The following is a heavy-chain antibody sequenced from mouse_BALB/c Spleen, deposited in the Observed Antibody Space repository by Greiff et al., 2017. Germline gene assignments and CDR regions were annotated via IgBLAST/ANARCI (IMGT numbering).Heavy chain of an antibody. V-gene: IGHV5-6*01. J-gene: IGHJ3*01. CDR1: GFTFSSYG. CDR3: ARSPLTY. CDR2: ISSGGSYT. Sequence: VQLKESGGDLVKPGGSLKLSCAASGFTFSSYGMSWVRQTPDKRLEWVATISSGGSYTYYPDSVKGRFTISRDNAQNTLYLQMSSLKSEDTAMYYCARSPLTYWGQGTLVTVSA.